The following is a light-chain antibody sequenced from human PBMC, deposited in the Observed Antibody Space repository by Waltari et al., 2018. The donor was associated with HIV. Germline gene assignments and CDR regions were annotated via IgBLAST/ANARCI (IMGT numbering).Light chain of an antibody. Sequence: QSVLTQPPSAYWTPEQGVTTTCAGSHSTIGTNTVNWYRQIPGAAPKLLIVSNNHNQCPSGVPDRFSGSTSGTSASLAISGLQSEDEAHYYCAAWDDSLNGPVFGGGTMLTVL. CDR1: HSTIGTNT. V-gene: IGLV1-44*01. J-gene: IGLJ3*02. CDR3: AAWDDSLNGPV. CDR2: SNN.